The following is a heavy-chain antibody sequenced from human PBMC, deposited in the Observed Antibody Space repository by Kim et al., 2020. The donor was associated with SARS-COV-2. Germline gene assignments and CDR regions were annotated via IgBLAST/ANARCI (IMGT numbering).Heavy chain of an antibody. D-gene: IGHD1-1*01. J-gene: IGHJ4*02. CDR2: ISGSGGSI. CDR1: GFTFSSYA. Sequence: GGSLRLSCAASGFTFSSYAMSWVRQAPGKGLEWVSAISGSGGSIYYADSVKGRFTISRDNSKNTLYLQMSSLRVEDTAVYYCAKDGGTIIHRNVDYWGQGTLVTVSS. CDR3: AKDGGTIIHRNVDY. V-gene: IGHV3-23*01.